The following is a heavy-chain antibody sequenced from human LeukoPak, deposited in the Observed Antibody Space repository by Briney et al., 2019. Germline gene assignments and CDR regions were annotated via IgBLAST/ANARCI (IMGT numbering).Heavy chain of an antibody. CDR3: ARRARVLTGYLS. CDR1: GGSFSGYY. J-gene: IGHJ4*02. V-gene: IGHV4-34*01. D-gene: IGHD3-9*01. Sequence: SETLSLTCAVYGGSFSGYYWSWIRQPPGKGLDWIGEINHSGSTNYNPSLKSRVTISVDTSKNQFSLKLSSVTAADTAVYYCARRARVLTGYLSWGQGTLVTVSS. CDR2: INHSGST.